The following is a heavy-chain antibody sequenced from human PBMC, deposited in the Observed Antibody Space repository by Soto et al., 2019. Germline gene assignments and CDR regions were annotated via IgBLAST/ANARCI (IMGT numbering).Heavy chain of an antibody. CDR3: ARKLGYYDSSGYYHAFDI. CDR1: GGSISSGGYY. CDR2: IYYSGST. V-gene: IGHV4-31*03. J-gene: IGHJ3*02. Sequence: SETLSLTCTVSGGSISSGGYYWSWIRQHPGKGLEWIGYIYYSGSTYYNPSLKSRVTISVDTSKNQFSLKLSSVTAADKAVYYCARKLGYYDSSGYYHAFDIWGKGTIATVSS. D-gene: IGHD3-22*01.